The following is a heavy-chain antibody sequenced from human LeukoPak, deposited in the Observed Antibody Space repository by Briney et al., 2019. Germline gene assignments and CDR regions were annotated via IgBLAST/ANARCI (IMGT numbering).Heavy chain of an antibody. CDR1: GGTFSSYT. D-gene: IGHD3-10*01. V-gene: IGHV1-2*06. J-gene: IGHJ4*02. CDR3: ATYYYGSGSSPFAY. Sequence: ASVKVSCKASGGTFSSYTISWVRQAPGQGLEWMGRINPNSGDTNYAQKFQGRVTMTRDTSISTAYMELNRLRSDDTAVYYCATYYYGSGSSPFAYWGQGTLVTVSS. CDR2: INPNSGDT.